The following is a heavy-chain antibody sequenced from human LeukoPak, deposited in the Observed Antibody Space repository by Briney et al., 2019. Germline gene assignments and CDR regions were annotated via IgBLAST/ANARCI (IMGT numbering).Heavy chain of an antibody. D-gene: IGHD2-15*01. V-gene: IGHV1-46*01. J-gene: IGHJ6*04. Sequence: GASVKVSCKASGYTFTSYYMHWVRQAPGQGLEWMGIINPSGGSTSYAQKFQGRVTMTRDTSTSTVYMELSSLRSEDTAVYYCARVVAPLGDYYYCYGMDVWGKGTTVIVSS. CDR1: GYTFTSYY. CDR2: INPSGGST. CDR3: ARVVAPLGDYYYCYGMDV.